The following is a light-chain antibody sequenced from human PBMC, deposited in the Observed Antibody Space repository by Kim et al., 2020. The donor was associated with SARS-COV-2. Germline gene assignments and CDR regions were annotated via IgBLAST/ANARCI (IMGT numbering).Light chain of an antibody. CDR2: AAS. CDR3: QQYGSSPWT. J-gene: IGKJ1*01. Sequence: TPEEGATISCRASQSMSSIYLAWYQQKPGQAPRHLIFAASSRATGIPDRFSGRGSGTDFTLTLSRLEPEDFAVYYCQQYGSSPWTFGQGTKVDIK. CDR1: QSMSSIY. V-gene: IGKV3-20*01.